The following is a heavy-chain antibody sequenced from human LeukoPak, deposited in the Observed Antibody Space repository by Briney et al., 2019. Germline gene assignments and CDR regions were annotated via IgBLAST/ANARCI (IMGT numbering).Heavy chain of an antibody. J-gene: IGHJ1*01. CDR1: GGSISGYY. V-gene: IGHV4-59*08. D-gene: IGHD3-10*01. Sequence: SETLSLTCTVTGGSISGYYWSCSRQPPGQGLEWIGYIYFSGTTLYNPSLKNRVTMSVDTSRNQFSLKLSSVTAADTAVYYCARVKEGRFQHWGQGTLVTVSS. CDR2: IYFSGTT. CDR3: ARVKEGRFQH.